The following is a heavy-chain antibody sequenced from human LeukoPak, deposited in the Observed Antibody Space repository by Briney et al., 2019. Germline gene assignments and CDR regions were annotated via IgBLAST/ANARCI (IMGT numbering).Heavy chain of an antibody. CDR1: GFTFSTYP. D-gene: IGHD1-26*01. CDR2: ITDSGGST. J-gene: IGHJ4*02. Sequence: GGSLRLSCAASGFTFSTYPMTWVRQAPGRGLEWVSTITDSGGSTNSAGTVKGRFTISRDNSKNTLYLQMNSLRADDAAVYYCVRDVNSVVGATDYWGQGTLVTVSS. V-gene: IGHV3-23*01. CDR3: VRDVNSVVGATDY.